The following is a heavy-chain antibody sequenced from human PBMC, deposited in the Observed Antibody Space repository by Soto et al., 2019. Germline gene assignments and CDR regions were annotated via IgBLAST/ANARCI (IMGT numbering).Heavy chain of an antibody. Sequence: ASVKVSCKASGYTFTSYAMHWVRQAPGQRLEWMGWINAGNGNTKYSQKFQGRVTITRDTSASTAYMELSSLRSEDTAVYYCARNPVQQLSPFDYWGQGTLVTVSS. J-gene: IGHJ4*02. V-gene: IGHV1-3*01. D-gene: IGHD6-13*01. CDR3: ARNPVQQLSPFDY. CDR2: INAGNGNT. CDR1: GYTFTSYA.